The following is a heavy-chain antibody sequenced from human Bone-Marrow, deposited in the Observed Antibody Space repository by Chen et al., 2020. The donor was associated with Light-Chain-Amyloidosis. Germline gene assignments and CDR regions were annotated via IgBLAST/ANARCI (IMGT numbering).Heavy chain of an antibody. CDR2: INRDGNI. J-gene: IGHJ3*01. Sequence: QVQLQQWGAGLLKPSETLSLTCGIFGGSFSISFWSWIRQTPGKGLEWIGEINRDGNINFNPSFASRLTISVDTSKSRFSLNLNSVTAADSAMYYCARGGLVAGANFAFDLWGQGTKVIVSS. CDR3: ARGGLVAGANFAFDL. V-gene: IGHV4-34*01. D-gene: IGHD1-26*01. CDR1: GGSFSISF.